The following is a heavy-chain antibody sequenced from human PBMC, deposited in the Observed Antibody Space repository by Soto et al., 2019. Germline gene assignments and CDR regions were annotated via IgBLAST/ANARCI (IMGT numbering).Heavy chain of an antibody. CDR1: GYTFTSYY. CDR3: ARHLAAGDS. CDR2: VNPTGGST. J-gene: IGHJ4*02. Sequence: QVQLVQSGAEVKKPGASVRVSCKASGYTFTSYYIHWVRQAPGQGLEWMAIVNPTGGSTNYAQKFQGRVTVTFDTSTSTVIMELNSLRYEDTAVYYWARHLAAGDSWGQGTLVTVSS. D-gene: IGHD6-25*01. V-gene: IGHV1-46*03.